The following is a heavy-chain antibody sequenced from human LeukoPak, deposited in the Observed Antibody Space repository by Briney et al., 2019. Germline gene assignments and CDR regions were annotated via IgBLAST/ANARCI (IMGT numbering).Heavy chain of an antibody. CDR2: IIPIFGTA. J-gene: IGHJ5*02. Sequence: ASVKISCTASGGTFSSYAISWVRQAPGHGLEWMGGIIPIFGTANYAQKFQGRVTITADESTSTAYMELSSLRSEDTAVYYCARGYCSGGSCYGTLLGWFDPWGQGTLVTVSS. D-gene: IGHD2-15*01. CDR3: ARGYCSGGSCYGTLLGWFDP. CDR1: GGTFSSYA. V-gene: IGHV1-69*01.